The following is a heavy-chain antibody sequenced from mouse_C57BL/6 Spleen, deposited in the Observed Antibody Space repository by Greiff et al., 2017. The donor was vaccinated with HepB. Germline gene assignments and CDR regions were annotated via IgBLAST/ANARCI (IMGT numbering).Heavy chain of an antibody. V-gene: IGHV1-69*01. Sequence: QVQLQQPGAELVMPGASVKLSCKASGYTFTSYWMHWVKQRPGQGLEWIGEIDPSDSYTNYNQKFKGKSTLTVDKSSSTAYMQLSSLTSEDSAVYYCARGGYGIGFDYWGQGTTLTVSS. CDR1: GYTFTSYW. CDR3: ARGGYGIGFDY. J-gene: IGHJ2*01. CDR2: IDPSDSYT. D-gene: IGHD1-1*01.